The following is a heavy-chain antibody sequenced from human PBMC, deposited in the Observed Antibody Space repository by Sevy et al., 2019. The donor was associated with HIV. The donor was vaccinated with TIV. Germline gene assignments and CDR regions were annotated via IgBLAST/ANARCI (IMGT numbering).Heavy chain of an antibody. CDR1: GFTFSSYG. CDR3: AKDSYYYYYGMDV. V-gene: IGHV3-30*18. CDR2: ISYDGSNK. J-gene: IGHJ6*02. Sequence: GGSLRLSCAASGFTFSSYGMHWVRQAPGKGLEWVAVISYDGSNKYYADSVKGRFTISRDNSKNTLDLQMNSLRAEDTAVYYCAKDSYYYYYGMDVWGQGTTVTVSS.